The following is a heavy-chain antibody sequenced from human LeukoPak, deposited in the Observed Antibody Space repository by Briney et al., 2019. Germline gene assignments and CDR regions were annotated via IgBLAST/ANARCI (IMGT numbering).Heavy chain of an antibody. J-gene: IGHJ5*02. V-gene: IGHV1-46*01. CDR2: ISPSGGST. CDR1: GYTFTSNY. Sequence: ASVTVSFTAFGYTFTSNYMHWVRQAPGQGPEWMGVISPSGGSTTYAQKFQGRVTLTRDMCTSTDYLELSSLRSEDTAVYYCARDNSVRDEAWWFNPWGQGTLATVSS. D-gene: IGHD5-24*01. CDR3: ARDNSVRDEAWWFNP.